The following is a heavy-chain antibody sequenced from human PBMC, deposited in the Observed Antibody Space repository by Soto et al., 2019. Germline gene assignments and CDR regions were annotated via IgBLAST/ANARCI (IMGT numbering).Heavy chain of an antibody. CDR3: TSDRYPRFYHGSGSYPYY. CDR2: IKTDGSEK. V-gene: IGHV3-7*03. J-gene: IGHJ4*02. D-gene: IGHD3-10*01. Sequence: SLRLSFEASGFTFSSFWISWFLQAPGKGLEWVANIKTDGSEKHYVDSVKGRFTISRDNPKTSLFLQMNRLRVEDTAVYFCTSDRYPRFYHGSGSYPYYWGQGTPVTVSS. CDR1: GFTFSSFW.